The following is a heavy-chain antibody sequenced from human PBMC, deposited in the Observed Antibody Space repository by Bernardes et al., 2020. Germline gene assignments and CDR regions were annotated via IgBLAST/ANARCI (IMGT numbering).Heavy chain of an antibody. J-gene: IGHJ4*02. Sequence: SETLSLTCAVYGGSFSGYYWSWIRQPPGKGLEWIGEINHSGSTNYNPSLKSRVTISVDTSKNQFSLKLSSVTAADTAVYYCARGVDRLLTRGRDIVVVPAAPIDYWGQGTLVTVSS. CDR3: ARGVDRLLTRGRDIVVVPAAPIDY. V-gene: IGHV4-34*01. CDR2: INHSGST. D-gene: IGHD2-2*01. CDR1: GGSFSGYY.